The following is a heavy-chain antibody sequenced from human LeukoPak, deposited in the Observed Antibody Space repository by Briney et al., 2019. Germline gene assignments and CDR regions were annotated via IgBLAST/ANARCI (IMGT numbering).Heavy chain of an antibody. CDR1: GYTFTGYY. V-gene: IGHV1-2*02. J-gene: IGHJ4*02. CDR2: INPNSGGT. CDR3: ARDNWNYVEPLGG. Sequence: ASVKVSCKASGYTFTGYYMHWVRQAPGQGLEWMGWINPNSGGTNYAQKFQGRITMTRDTSISTAYMELSRLRSDDTAVYYCARDNWNYVEPLGGWGQGTLVTVSS. D-gene: IGHD1-7*01.